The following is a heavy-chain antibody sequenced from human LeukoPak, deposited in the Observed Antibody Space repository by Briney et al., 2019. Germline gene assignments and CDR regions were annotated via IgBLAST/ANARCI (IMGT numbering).Heavy chain of an antibody. D-gene: IGHD6-25*01. J-gene: IGHJ6*03. Sequence: PSETLSLTCTVSGGSISSYYWSWLRQPPGKGLEWIGYIYYSGSTNYNPSLKSRVTISVDTSKNQFSLKLSSVTAADTAVYYCARDRGEGFYYYYMDVWGKGTTVTISS. CDR1: GGSISSYY. CDR3: ARDRGEGFYYYYMDV. V-gene: IGHV4-59*01. CDR2: IYYSGST.